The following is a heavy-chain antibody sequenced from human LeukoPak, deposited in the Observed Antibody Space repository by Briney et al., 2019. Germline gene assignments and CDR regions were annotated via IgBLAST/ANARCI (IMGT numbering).Heavy chain of an antibody. Sequence: SETLSLTCTVSGYSISSGYYWGWIRQPPGKGLEWIGSIYHSGSTYYNPSLKSRVTISVDTSKNQFSLKLSSVTAADTAVYYCARDRSVVVTATDAFDIWGQGTMVTVSS. CDR2: IYHSGST. V-gene: IGHV4-38-2*02. CDR1: GYSISSGYY. CDR3: ARDRSVVVTATDAFDI. D-gene: IGHD2-21*02. J-gene: IGHJ3*02.